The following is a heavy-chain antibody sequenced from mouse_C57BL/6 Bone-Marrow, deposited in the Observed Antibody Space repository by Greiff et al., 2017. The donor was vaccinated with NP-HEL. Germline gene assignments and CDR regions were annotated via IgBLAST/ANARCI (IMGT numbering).Heavy chain of an antibody. Sequence: QVQLQQSGAELARPGASVKLSCKASGYTFTSYGISWVKQRTGQGLEWIGEIYPRSGNTYYNEKFKGKATLTADKSSSTAYMDLRSLTSEASAVYFCAGSAGRYFGYWGQGTTVTVSS. CDR1: GYTFTSYG. CDR2: IYPRSGNT. CDR3: AGSAGRYFGY. J-gene: IGHJ2*01. D-gene: IGHD3-1*01. V-gene: IGHV1-81*01.